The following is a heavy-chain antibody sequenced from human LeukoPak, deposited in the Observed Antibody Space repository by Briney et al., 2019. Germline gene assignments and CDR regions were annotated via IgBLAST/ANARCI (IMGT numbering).Heavy chain of an antibody. Sequence: AGGSLRLSCAASGFTFSSYAMSWVRQAPGKGLEWVSAISSSGGNTYYADSVKGRFTISRDNSKNTLYLQMNSLRAEDTAVYYCAKGGSDYDDHGYSFDYWGQGALVTVS. D-gene: IGHD1-26*01. CDR2: ISSSGGNT. V-gene: IGHV3-23*01. CDR1: GFTFSSYA. J-gene: IGHJ4*02. CDR3: AKGGSDYDDHGYSFDY.